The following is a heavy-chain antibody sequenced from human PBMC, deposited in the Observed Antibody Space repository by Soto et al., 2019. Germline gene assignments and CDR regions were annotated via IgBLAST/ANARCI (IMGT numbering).Heavy chain of an antibody. D-gene: IGHD2-2*01. V-gene: IGHV3-66*01. Sequence: EVQLVESGGGLVQPGGSLRLSCAASGFTVSNNYMSWVRQTPGKGLEWVSIIYRDGTTYYADSVRGRFTISRDNSKNDLYLQMNSLKAADTAVYFCARGAVVGVPDAGVFDYWCQGTLVTVSS. CDR2: IYRDGTT. J-gene: IGHJ4*02. CDR1: GFTVSNNY. CDR3: ARGAVVGVPDAGVFDY.